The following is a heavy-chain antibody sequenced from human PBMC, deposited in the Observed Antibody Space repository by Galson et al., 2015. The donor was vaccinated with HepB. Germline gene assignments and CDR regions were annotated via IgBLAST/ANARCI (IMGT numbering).Heavy chain of an antibody. CDR1: GFTFATYG. D-gene: IGHD6-25*01. V-gene: IGHV3-33*01. CDR2: VWFDGSKE. J-gene: IGHJ4*02. CDR3: AREESSGTWPDIDN. Sequence: SLRLSCAASGFTFATYGMHWVRQRPGRGLEWVAIVWFDGSKEYYADSVKGRLTVSRDNSKNTLYLQLNSLRAEDTAVYYCAREESSGTWPDIDNWGQGTRVTVSS.